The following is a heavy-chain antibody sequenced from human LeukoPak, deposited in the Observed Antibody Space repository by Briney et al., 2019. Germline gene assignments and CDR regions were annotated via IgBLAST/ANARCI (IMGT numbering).Heavy chain of an antibody. CDR1: GFTFSSYA. V-gene: IGHV3-23*01. Sequence: GGSLRLSCAAAGFTFSSYAMTWVRQVPGKGLQWVSTLSGSGDMKYYAESMKGRFTISRDNSKSMVHLQVSSLRVEDTAIYYCARLRYSSSSFLDSWGQGTLVTVSS. CDR2: LSGSGDMK. CDR3: ARLRYSSSSFLDS. D-gene: IGHD6-6*01. J-gene: IGHJ4*02.